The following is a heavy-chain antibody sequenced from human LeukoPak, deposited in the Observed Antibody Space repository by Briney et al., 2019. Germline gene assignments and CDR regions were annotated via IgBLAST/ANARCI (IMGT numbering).Heavy chain of an antibody. J-gene: IGHJ4*02. Sequence: PSETLSLTCTVSGGSISSYYWSWIRQPPGKGLEWFGYIYYSGSTNYNPSLKRRVTISVDTSKNQFSLQLSSVTAADTAVYYCARMDSGGDCYSLDYWGQGTLVTVSS. V-gene: IGHV4-59*01. CDR3: ARMDSGGDCYSLDY. CDR2: IYYSGST. CDR1: GGSISSYY. D-gene: IGHD2-21*02.